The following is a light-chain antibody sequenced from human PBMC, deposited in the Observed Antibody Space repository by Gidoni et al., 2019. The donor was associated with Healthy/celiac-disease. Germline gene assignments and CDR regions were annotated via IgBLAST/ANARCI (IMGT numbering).Light chain of an antibody. Sequence: EIVLTQSPATLSLSPGARATLSCRASQSVSSYLAWYQQKPGQAPRLLIYDASNRATGIPARFRGSGSGTGFTLTISSLEPVDFAVYYCQQRSNWLTFGGGTKVEIK. CDR1: QSVSSY. CDR3: QQRSNWLT. J-gene: IGKJ4*01. CDR2: DAS. V-gene: IGKV3-11*01.